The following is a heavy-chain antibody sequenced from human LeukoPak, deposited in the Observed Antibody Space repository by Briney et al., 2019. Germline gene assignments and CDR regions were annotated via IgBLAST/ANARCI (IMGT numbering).Heavy chain of an antibody. V-gene: IGHV3-64*01. CDR3: ARDHPPLLHYYYYYMDV. J-gene: IGHJ6*03. CDR1: GFTFSSYA. Sequence: PGGSLRLSCAASGFTFSSYAMHWVRQAPGKGLEYVSAISSNGGSTYYANSVKGRFTISRDNSKNTLYLQMGSLRAEDMAVYYCARDHPPLLHYYYYYMDVWGKGTTVTVSS. CDR2: ISSNGGST. D-gene: IGHD3-22*01.